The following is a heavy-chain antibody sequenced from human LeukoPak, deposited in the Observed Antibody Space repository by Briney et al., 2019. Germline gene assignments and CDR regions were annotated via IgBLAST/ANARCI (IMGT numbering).Heavy chain of an antibody. CDR1: GGSISGYY. J-gene: IGHJ4*02. Sequence: SETLSLTCTVAGGSISGYYWSWIRQPPGEGLEWIGYIYYIGSTNYNPSLKSRVTISVDMSKNQFSLKLTSLTAADTAVYYCARHYDTSGYWYYFDYWGQGTLVTVSS. CDR2: IYYIGST. D-gene: IGHD3-22*01. V-gene: IGHV4-59*08. CDR3: ARHYDTSGYWYYFDY.